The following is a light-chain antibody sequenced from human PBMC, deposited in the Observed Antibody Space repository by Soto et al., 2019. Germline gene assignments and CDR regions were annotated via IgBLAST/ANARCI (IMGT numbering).Light chain of an antibody. CDR1: QSVTTN. CDR3: QKYNDWPWT. V-gene: IGKV3-15*01. Sequence: EIVMTQSPATLSVSPGERVTLSCRASQSVTTNLAWYQQKPGQAPRLLIYGASTRATGIPARFSGSGSGTEFTLTISSLQSEDFAVYYCQKYNDWPWTFGQGTKVDIK. J-gene: IGKJ1*01. CDR2: GAS.